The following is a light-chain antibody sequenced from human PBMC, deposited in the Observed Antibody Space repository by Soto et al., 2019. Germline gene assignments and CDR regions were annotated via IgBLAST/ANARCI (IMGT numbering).Light chain of an antibody. V-gene: IGKV1-5*03. CDR1: QSISSW. CDR2: KAS. CDR3: QQYNSYSQGT. Sequence: DIQMTQSPSTLSASVGDRVTITCRASQSISSWLAWYQQKPGKAPKRLIYKASSLESGVPSRFSGSGSGTEFTLTISSLQPDDFATYYCQQYNSYSQGTFGQGTKVDIK. J-gene: IGKJ1*01.